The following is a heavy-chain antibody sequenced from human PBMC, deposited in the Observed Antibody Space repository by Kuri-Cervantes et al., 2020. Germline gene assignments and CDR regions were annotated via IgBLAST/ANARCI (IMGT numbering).Heavy chain of an antibody. D-gene: IGHD6-19*01. J-gene: IGHJ4*02. CDR2: IYPGDSDT. CDR3: ARHKYSSGRSHFDY. Sequence: KVSCKGSGYSFTSYWIGWVRQMPGKGLEWMGIIYPGDSDTRYSPSFQGQVTISADKSISTAYLQWSSLKASDTAMYYCARHKYSSGRSHFDYWGQGTLVTVSS. V-gene: IGHV5-51*01. CDR1: GYSFTSYW.